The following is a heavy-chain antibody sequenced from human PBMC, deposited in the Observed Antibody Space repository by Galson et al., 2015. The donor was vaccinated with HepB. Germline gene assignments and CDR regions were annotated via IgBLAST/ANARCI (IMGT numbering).Heavy chain of an antibody. CDR3: TREAY. V-gene: IGHV3-7*03. Sequence: SLRLSCAASGFVFSGSWMNWVRQAPGKGLEWVATIKYDGSEKYYVDSVKGRFTISRDNVENSLYLQMNSLRAEDTAVYYCTREAYWGQGTLVTVSS. CDR1: GFVFSGSW. CDR2: IKYDGSEK. J-gene: IGHJ4*02.